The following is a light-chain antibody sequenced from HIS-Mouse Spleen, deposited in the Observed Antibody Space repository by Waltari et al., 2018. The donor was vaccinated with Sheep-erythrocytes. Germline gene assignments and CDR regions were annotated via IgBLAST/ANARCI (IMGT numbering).Light chain of an antibody. CDR1: RPNIGSHT. J-gene: IGLJ1*01. CDR2: SNN. V-gene: IGLV1-44*01. CDR3: CSYAGSYNHV. Sequence: QSVLTQPPSASVTPGQRVTISCSGSRPNIGSHTVNWYQQLPGTAPKLLIYSNNQRPSGVPDRFSGSKSGTSASLTISGLQVEDEADYYCCSYAGSYNHVFATGTKVTVL.